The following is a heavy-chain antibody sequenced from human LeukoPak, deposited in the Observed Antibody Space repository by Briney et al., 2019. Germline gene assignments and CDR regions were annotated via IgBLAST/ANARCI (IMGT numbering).Heavy chain of an antibody. CDR3: ARVKVYSSSPEGYYYYMDV. CDR1: GYIFTSYG. Sequence: RASVKVSCKASGYIFTSYGISWVRQAPGQGLEWMGWISAYNGNTNYAQKLQGRVTMTTDTSTSTAYMELRSLRSDDTAVYYCARVKVYSSSPEGYYYYMDVWGKGTTVTVSS. D-gene: IGHD6-6*01. CDR2: ISAYNGNT. J-gene: IGHJ6*03. V-gene: IGHV1-18*01.